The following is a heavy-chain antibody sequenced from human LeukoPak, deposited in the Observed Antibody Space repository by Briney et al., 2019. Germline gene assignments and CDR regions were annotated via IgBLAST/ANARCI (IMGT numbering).Heavy chain of an antibody. J-gene: IGHJ4*02. CDR1: GFTFSSYG. CDR2: IWYDGSNK. D-gene: IGHD6-19*01. CDR3: AMGGQKSIAVTV. Sequence: PGRSLRLSCAASGFTFSSYGMHWVRQAPGKGLEWVAVIWYDGSNKYYADSVKGRFTISRDNAKNSLSLQMNSLRGEDTAVYYCAMGGQKSIAVTVWGQGTLVTVSS. V-gene: IGHV3-33*01.